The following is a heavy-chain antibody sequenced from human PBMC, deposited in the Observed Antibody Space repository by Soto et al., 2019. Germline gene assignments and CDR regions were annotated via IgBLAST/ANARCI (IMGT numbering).Heavy chain of an antibody. CDR3: ARDSQLPQVRFDY. D-gene: IGHD2-2*01. Sequence: SETLSLTCTVSGGSISSYYWSWIRQPPGKGLEWIGYIYYSGSTNYNPSLKSRVTISVDTSKNQFSLKLSSVTAADTAVYYCARDSQLPQVRFDYWGQGTLVTVSS. CDR2: IYYSGST. V-gene: IGHV4-59*01. J-gene: IGHJ4*02. CDR1: GGSISSYY.